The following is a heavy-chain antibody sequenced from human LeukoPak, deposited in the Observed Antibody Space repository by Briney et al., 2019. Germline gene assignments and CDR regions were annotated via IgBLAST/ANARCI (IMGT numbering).Heavy chain of an antibody. V-gene: IGHV1-2*02. CDR1: GYTFTGYY. CDR2: INPNSGGT. Sequence: GASVKVSCKASGYTFTGYYMHWVRQVPGQGLEWMGWINPNSGGTNYAQKFQGGVTMTRDTSISTAYMELSRLRSDDTAVYYCARRSPELPRDWGQGTLVTVSS. CDR3: ARRSPELPRD. J-gene: IGHJ4*02. D-gene: IGHD1-26*01.